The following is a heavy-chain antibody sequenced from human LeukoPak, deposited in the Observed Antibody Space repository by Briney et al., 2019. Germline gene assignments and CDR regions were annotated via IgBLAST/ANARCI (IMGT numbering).Heavy chain of an antibody. CDR3: ARDGYNYGLDRFDY. Sequence: SETLSLTCTVSGGSISNSSPYYWGWIRQPPGKGLEWIGSIYYSGSTYYNPSLKSRVTISADMSTNQFSLRLTSVTAADTAVYYCARDGYNYGLDRFDYWGQGILATVSS. V-gene: IGHV4-39*07. J-gene: IGHJ4*02. D-gene: IGHD5-18*01. CDR1: GGSISNSSPYY. CDR2: IYYSGST.